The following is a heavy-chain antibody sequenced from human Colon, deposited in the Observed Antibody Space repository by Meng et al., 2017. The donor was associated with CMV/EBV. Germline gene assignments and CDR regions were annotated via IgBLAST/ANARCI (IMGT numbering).Heavy chain of an antibody. J-gene: IGHJ4*02. D-gene: IGHD1-14*01. CDR1: GGTFSTYT. CDR3: ATEEQNHPGVA. CDR2: IIPILSIT. Sequence: SVKVSCKASGGTFSTYTISWVRQAPGQGLEWMARIIPILSITENAQKFQGSVTITADKSTGTAYMELSTLTTEDTAMYYCATEEQNHPGVAWGQGTLVTVSS. V-gene: IGHV1-69*04.